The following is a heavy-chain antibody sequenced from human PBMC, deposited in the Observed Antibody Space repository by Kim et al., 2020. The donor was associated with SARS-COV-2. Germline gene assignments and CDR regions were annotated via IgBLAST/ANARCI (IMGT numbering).Heavy chain of an antibody. J-gene: IGHJ4*02. D-gene: IGHD3-10*01. CDR2: IYSGGSST. V-gene: IGHV3-23*03. CDR3: AKDGRYGSGTYPDY. CDR1: GFTFSSYA. Sequence: GGSLRLSCAASGFTFSSYAMSWVRQAPGKGLEWVSVIYSGGSSTYYADSVKGRFTISRDNSKNTLYLQMNSLRAEDTAVYYCAKDGRYGSGTYPDYWGQGTLVTVSS.